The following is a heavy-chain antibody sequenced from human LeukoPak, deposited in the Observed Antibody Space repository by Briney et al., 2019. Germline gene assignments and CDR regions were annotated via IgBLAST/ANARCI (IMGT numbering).Heavy chain of an antibody. CDR1: GGSISSSSYY. CDR3: AREYSRSVVAGSRPDL. CDR2: MYYRGTT. V-gene: IGHV4-39*02. Sequence: SETLSLTCSVSGGSISSSSYYWGWIRQSPGKGLEWIGSMYYRGTTYENSSFKSRLTLSIDTSNNQFSLKLTSVAAADTAVYFCAREYSRSVVAGSRPDLWGQGLLVTVSS. J-gene: IGHJ4*02. D-gene: IGHD2-21*01.